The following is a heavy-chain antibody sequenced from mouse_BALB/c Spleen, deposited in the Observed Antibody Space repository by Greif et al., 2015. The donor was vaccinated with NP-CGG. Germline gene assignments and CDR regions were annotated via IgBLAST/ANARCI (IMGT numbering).Heavy chain of an antibody. CDR1: GFNIKDTY. D-gene: IGHD4-1*01. CDR2: IDPANGNT. CDR3: ANWDWYFHV. V-gene: IGHV14-3*02. J-gene: IGHJ1*01. Sequence: EVQLQQSGAELVKPGASVKLSCTASGFNIKDTYMHWVKQRPEQGLEWIGRIDPANGNTKYDPKFQGKATITADTSSNTAYLQLSSLTSEDTAVYYCANWDWYFHVWGAGTTVTVSS.